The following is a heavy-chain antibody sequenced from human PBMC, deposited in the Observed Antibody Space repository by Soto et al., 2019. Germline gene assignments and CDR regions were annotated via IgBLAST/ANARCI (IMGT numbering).Heavy chain of an antibody. Sequence: GGSLRLSCAASGFTFSSYAMSWVRQAPGKGLEWVSAISGSGGSTYYADSVKGRFTISRDNSKNTLYLQMNSLRAEDTAVYYCAKAEGGGRSWRSRGLDNWGQGTLVTVSS. D-gene: IGHD6-13*01. V-gene: IGHV3-23*01. CDR1: GFTFSSYA. CDR2: ISGSGGST. J-gene: IGHJ4*02. CDR3: AKAEGGGRSWRSRGLDN.